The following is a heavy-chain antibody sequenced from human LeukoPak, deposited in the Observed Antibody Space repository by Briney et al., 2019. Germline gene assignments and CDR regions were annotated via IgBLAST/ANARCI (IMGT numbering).Heavy chain of an antibody. CDR2: ISGSGSYT. V-gene: IGHV3-23*01. CDR1: GFTVSDYS. CDR3: ARDRDSSGYYRRGFFDY. D-gene: IGHD3-22*01. Sequence: GGSLRLSCAAAGFTVSDYSMAWVRQAPGKGLEWVSAISGSGSYTYYADSVKGRFIISRDNSKNTMDLQMNSLRAEDTAVYYCARDRDSSGYYRRGFFDYWGQGTLVTVSS. J-gene: IGHJ4*02.